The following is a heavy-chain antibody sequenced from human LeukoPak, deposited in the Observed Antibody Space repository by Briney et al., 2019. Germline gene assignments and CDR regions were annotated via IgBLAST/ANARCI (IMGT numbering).Heavy chain of an antibody. CDR2: ISAYNGVT. CDR3: ARDSGGSYLPSDV. D-gene: IGHD1-26*01. V-gene: IGHV1-18*01. CDR1: GYTFTNYG. J-gene: IGHJ6*02. Sequence: GASVKVSCKASGYTFTNYGITWVRQAPGQGLEWMGWISAYNGVTKYAQKFQGRVTMTADTSTTTAYMEVRSLTSDDTAVYYCARDSGGSYLPSDVWGQGTTVTVFS.